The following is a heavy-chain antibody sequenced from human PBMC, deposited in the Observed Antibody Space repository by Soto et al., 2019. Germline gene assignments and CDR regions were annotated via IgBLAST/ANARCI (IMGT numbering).Heavy chain of an antibody. Sequence: SLRLSCAASGFTFSSYAMSWVRQAPGKGLEWVSAISGSGGSTYYADSVKGRFTISRDNSKNTLYLQMNSLRAEDTAVYYCAKNPRIVVVVAATPPLFDPWGQGTLVTVSS. J-gene: IGHJ5*02. CDR1: GFTFSSYA. CDR2: ISGSGGST. CDR3: AKNPRIVVVVAATPPLFDP. V-gene: IGHV3-23*01. D-gene: IGHD2-15*01.